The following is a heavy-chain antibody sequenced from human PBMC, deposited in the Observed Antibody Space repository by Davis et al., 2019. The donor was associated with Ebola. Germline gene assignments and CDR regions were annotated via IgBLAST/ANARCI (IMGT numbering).Heavy chain of an antibody. V-gene: IGHV3-74*01. D-gene: IGHD6-13*01. CDR3: ARDRGTAGHSYGMDV. CDR2: IKSDGTTI. J-gene: IGHJ6*02. CDR1: GFTFSSYW. Sequence: HTGGSLRLSCAASGFTFSSYWMHWVRQAPGKGLVWVSRIKSDGTTISYADSVKGRFTISRDNAKNSLYLQMNSLRAEDTAVYYCARDRGTAGHSYGMDVWGQGTTVTVSS.